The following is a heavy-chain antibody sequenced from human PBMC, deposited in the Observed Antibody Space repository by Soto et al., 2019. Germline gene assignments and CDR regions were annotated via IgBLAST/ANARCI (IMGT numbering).Heavy chain of an antibody. CDR3: AGGDYYHSSGYYFYYYTMDV. Sequence: QLHLQESGPGLVKPSETLSLTCTVSGGSISSSSYYWGWIRQPPGKGLEWIGNVYYRGSTYYNSSLKGRVTVAVGTSKRPVSLELSSVTAAETAVYYCAGGDYYHSSGYYFYYYTMDVWGQGTTVTVSS. CDR1: GGSISSSSYY. CDR2: VYYRGST. D-gene: IGHD3-22*01. J-gene: IGHJ6*02. V-gene: IGHV4-39*01.